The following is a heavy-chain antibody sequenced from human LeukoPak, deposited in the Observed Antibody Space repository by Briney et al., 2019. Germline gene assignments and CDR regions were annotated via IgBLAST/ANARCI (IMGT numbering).Heavy chain of an antibody. Sequence: SETLSLTCAVSGAPISSSHWWSWVRQAPGKGLEWIGEIYHSGSTNYNPSLKSRVTISVDKSKNQFSLKLSSVTAADTAVYYCARTYDTSGYYYAFDYWGQGTLVTVSS. D-gene: IGHD3-22*01. CDR2: IYHSGST. CDR1: GAPISSSHW. V-gene: IGHV4-4*02. CDR3: ARTYDTSGYYYAFDY. J-gene: IGHJ4*02.